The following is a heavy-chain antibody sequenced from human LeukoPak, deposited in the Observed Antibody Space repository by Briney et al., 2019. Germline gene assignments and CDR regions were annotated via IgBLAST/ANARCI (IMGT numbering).Heavy chain of an antibody. CDR1: GFTFSDYY. CDR3: ARVICGGDCYWPTYFDY. Sequence: GGSLRLSCAASGFTFSDYYMSWIRQAPGKGLEWVSYISSSSNYTNYADSVKGRFTISRDNAKNSLYLQMNSLRAEDTAVYYCARVICGGDCYWPTYFDYWGQGTLVTVSS. CDR2: ISSSSNYT. J-gene: IGHJ4*02. D-gene: IGHD2-21*02. V-gene: IGHV3-11*05.